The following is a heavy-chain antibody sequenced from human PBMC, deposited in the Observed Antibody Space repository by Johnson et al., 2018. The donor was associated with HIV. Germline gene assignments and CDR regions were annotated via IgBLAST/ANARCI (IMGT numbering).Heavy chain of an antibody. CDR2: IRSKAYGGTT. Sequence: VQLVESGGGLVQPGRSLRLSCTASGFTFGDYAMSWVRQAPGKGLEWVGFIRSKAYGGTTEYAASVKGRFTISRDDSKSIAYLQMNSLRAEDTAVYYCATSGDKYSSNWGDAFDIWGQGTMVTVSS. CDR1: GFTFGDYA. J-gene: IGHJ3*02. CDR3: ATSGDKYSSNWGDAFDI. V-gene: IGHV3-49*04. D-gene: IGHD6-13*01.